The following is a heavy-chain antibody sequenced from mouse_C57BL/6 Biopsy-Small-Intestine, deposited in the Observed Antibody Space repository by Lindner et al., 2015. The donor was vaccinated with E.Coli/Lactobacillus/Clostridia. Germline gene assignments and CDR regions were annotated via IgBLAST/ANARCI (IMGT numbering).Heavy chain of an antibody. CDR2: IWSDGST. J-gene: IGHJ4*01. CDR3: AKHANYYGSSFPAMDY. CDR1: GFSLTSYG. D-gene: IGHD1-1*01. V-gene: IGHV2-6-1*01. Sequence: VQLQESGPGLVAPSQSLSITCTVSGFSLTSYGVHWVRQPPGKGLEWLVVIWSDGSTTYNSALKSRLSISKDNSKSQVFLKMNSLQTDDTAMYYCAKHANYYGSSFPAMDYWGQGASVTVSS.